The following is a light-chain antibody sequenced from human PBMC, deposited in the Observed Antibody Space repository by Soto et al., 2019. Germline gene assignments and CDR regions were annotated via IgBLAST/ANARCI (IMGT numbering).Light chain of an antibody. CDR3: QQFNNYPPTIT. CDR1: QGISSA. CDR2: DAS. J-gene: IGKJ5*01. V-gene: IGKV1D-13*01. Sequence: AIQLTQSPSSLSASVGDRVTITCRASQGISSALAWYQQKPGKAPKSLIYDASSLESGVPSRFRGSGSGTDFTLTISSLQPEDFATYYCQQFNNYPPTITFGQGTRLEIK.